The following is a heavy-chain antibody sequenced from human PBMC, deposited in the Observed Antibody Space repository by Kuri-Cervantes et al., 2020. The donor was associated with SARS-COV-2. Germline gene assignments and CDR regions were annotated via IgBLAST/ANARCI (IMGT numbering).Heavy chain of an antibody. CDR2: ISGSGGST. Sequence: GGSLRLSCSASGFTFSSYAMHWVRQAPGKGLEWVSAISGSGGSTYYADSVKGRFTISRDNSKNTLYLQMNSLRAEDTAVYYCAKDLLDYDFWSGYYTGVDYWGQETLVTVSS. V-gene: IGHV3-23*01. J-gene: IGHJ4*02. D-gene: IGHD3-3*01. CDR3: AKDLLDYDFWSGYYTGVDY. CDR1: GFTFSSYA.